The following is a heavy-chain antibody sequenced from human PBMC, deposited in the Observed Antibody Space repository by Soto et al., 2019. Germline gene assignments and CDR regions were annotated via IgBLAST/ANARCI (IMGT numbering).Heavy chain of an antibody. CDR1: GFTFSSYG. CDR3: ARDIGSGWYYFDY. V-gene: IGHV3-30*03. Sequence: GGSLRLSCAASGFTFSSYGMHWVRQAPGKGLEWVAVISYDGSNKYYADSVKGRFTISRDNSKNTLYLQMNSLRAEDTAVYYCARDIGSGWYYFDYWGQGNMVTVSS. J-gene: IGHJ4*02. CDR2: ISYDGSNK. D-gene: IGHD6-19*01.